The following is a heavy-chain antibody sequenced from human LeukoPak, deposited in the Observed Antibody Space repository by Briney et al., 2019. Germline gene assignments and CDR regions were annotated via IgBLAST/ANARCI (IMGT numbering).Heavy chain of an antibody. CDR1: GYTFTGYY. V-gene: IGHV1-2*06. J-gene: IGHJ4*02. D-gene: IGHD6-6*01. Sequence: ASVKVSCKASGYTFTGYYMRWVRQAPGQGLEWMGRINPNSGGTNYAQKFQGRVTMTRDTSISTAYMELSRLRSDDTAVYYCARVDTRSSSSSLLGYWGQGTLVTVSS. CDR3: ARVDTRSSSSSLLGY. CDR2: INPNSGGT.